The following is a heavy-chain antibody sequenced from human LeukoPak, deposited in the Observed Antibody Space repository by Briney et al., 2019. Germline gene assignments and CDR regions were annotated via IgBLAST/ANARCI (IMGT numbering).Heavy chain of an antibody. Sequence: SETLSLTCAVYGGSFSGYYWSWIRQPPGKGLEWIGEINHSGSTNYNPSLKSRVTISVDTSKNQFSLKLSSVTAADTAVYYCARPNWGGDWYFDLWGRGTLVTVSS. J-gene: IGHJ2*01. CDR3: ARPNWGGDWYFDL. CDR1: GGSFSGYY. D-gene: IGHD7-27*01. V-gene: IGHV4-34*01. CDR2: INHSGST.